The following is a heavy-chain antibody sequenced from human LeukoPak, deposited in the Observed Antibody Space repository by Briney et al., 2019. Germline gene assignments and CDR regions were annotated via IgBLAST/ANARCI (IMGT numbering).Heavy chain of an antibody. CDR1: GFTFSSYS. J-gene: IGHJ4*02. D-gene: IGHD3-3*01. Sequence: PGGSLRFSFAASGFTFSSYSMNWVRQPPGKGLGWVSSISSSSSTIYYADSVKGRFTISRDNAKNSLYLQMNSLRAEDTAVYYCARESSVWYYDFWSGSPFDYWGQGTLVTVSS. CDR2: ISSSSSTI. V-gene: IGHV3-48*01. CDR3: ARESSVWYYDFWSGSPFDY.